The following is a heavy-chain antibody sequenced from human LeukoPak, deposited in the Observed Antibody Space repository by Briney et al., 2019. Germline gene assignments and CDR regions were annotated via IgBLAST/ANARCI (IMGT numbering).Heavy chain of an antibody. CDR1: GFAFNTYG. V-gene: IGHV3-23*01. CDR3: AKHGVKDHYDSAGYYFLDQ. CDR2: ISGSGGTT. J-gene: IGHJ4*02. D-gene: IGHD3-22*01. Sequence: GGSLRLSCAASGFAFNTYGMSWVRRSPGKRLEWVSAISGSGGTTFLADFVQGRFTVSRDNSRNTLYLQVNSLRAEDTAVYYCAKHGVKDHYDSAGYYFLDQWGQGTLVSVSS.